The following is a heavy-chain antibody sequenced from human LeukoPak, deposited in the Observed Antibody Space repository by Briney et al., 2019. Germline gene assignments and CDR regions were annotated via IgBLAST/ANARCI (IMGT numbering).Heavy chain of an antibody. CDR3: AKGESPLAYYAMDV. CDR2: IGNSGDNT. J-gene: IGHJ6*02. Sequence: PGGSLRLSCAASGFTFSTYAMFWVRQAPGKGLEWVSGIGNSGDNTYSADSVKGRFTISRDNSKNTLYLQMNSLRAEDTAVYYCAKGESPLAYYAMDVWGQGTTVTVSS. CDR1: GFTFSTYA. V-gene: IGHV3-23*01. D-gene: IGHD5-24*01.